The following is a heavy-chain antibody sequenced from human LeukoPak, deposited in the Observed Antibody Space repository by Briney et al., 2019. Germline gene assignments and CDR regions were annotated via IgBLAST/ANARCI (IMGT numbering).Heavy chain of an antibody. J-gene: IGHJ5*02. CDR2: ISGGGGST. V-gene: IGHV3-23*01. CDR1: GFTFSNYA. D-gene: IGHD4-17*01. CDR3: AKVRDSATVTGRFDN. Sequence: QPGGSLRLSCAASGFTFSNYALSRVRQAPGKGLEWVSGISGGGGSTYYADSVKGRFTISRGKSKNTLYLQMDSLRAEDTAVYYCAKVRDSATVTGRFDNWGQGTMVTVSS.